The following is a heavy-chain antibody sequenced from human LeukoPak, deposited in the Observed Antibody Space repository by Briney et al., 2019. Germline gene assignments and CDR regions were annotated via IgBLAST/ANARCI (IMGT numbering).Heavy chain of an antibody. Sequence: SETLSLTCTVSGGSISSSSYYWGWIRQPPGKGLEWIGSIYYSGSTYYNPSLKSRVTISVDTSKNQFSLKLSSVTAADTAVYYCAGGQRGYYYDSSGYSRWVLDYWGQGTLVTVSS. CDR3: AGGQRGYYYDSSGYSRWVLDY. CDR1: GGSISSSSYY. V-gene: IGHV4-39*07. J-gene: IGHJ4*02. D-gene: IGHD3-22*01. CDR2: IYYSGST.